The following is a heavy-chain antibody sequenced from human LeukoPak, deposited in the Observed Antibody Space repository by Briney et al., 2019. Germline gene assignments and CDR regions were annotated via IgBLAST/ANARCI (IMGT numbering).Heavy chain of an antibody. J-gene: IGHJ3*02. V-gene: IGHV3-20*04. D-gene: IGHD1-26*01. CDR2: INWNGGST. Sequence: GGSLRLSCAASGFTFRSYEMNWVRQAPGKGLEWVSGINWNGGSTGYADSVKGRFTISRDNAKNSLYLQMNSLRAEDTALYYCARLGVGATRDAFDIWGQGTMVTVSS. CDR3: ARLGVGATRDAFDI. CDR1: GFTFRSYE.